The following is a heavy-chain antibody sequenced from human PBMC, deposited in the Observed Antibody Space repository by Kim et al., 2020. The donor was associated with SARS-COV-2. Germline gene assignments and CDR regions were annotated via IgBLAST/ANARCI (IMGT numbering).Heavy chain of an antibody. D-gene: IGHD2-15*01. Sequence: GGSLRLSCAASGFSFSNSGMTWVRQAPGKGLECVSGIASDGASSYHADSVKGRFTISRDNSKNTLDLQMNSLRADETAVYYCAKLSYGPTPEYWGQGTLVTVSA. CDR2: IASDGASS. CDR1: GFSFSNSG. CDR3: AKLSYGPTPEY. V-gene: IGHV3-23*01. J-gene: IGHJ4*02.